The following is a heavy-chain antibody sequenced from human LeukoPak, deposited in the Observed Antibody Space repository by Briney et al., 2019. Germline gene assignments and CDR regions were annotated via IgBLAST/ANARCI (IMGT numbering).Heavy chain of an antibody. J-gene: IGHJ4*02. CDR1: GYTFTGYY. D-gene: IGHD1-7*01. CDR2: INPNSGGT. Sequence: GASVKVSCKASGYTFTGYYVHCVRQAPGQGLEWMGWINPNSGGTDYAQKFQGRVTMTRDTSISTAYMELSSLRSDDTAVYYCARDRPVSRLGTDFDYWGQGVLVTVSS. V-gene: IGHV1-2*02. CDR3: ARDRPVSRLGTDFDY.